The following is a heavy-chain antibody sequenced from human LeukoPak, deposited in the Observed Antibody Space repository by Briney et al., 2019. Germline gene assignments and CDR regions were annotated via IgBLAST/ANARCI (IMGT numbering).Heavy chain of an antibody. V-gene: IGHV1-2*06. CDR3: ARENTHYLFWGNWFDP. CDR1: GGTFSSYA. J-gene: IGHJ5*02. Sequence: GASVKVSCKASGGTFSSYAISWVRQAPGQGLEWMGRINPKTGDTSSPQKFQGRVTMTRDTSISTVYMELSSLTSDDTALYFCARENTHYLFWGNWFDPWGQGTLVTVSS. D-gene: IGHD3-16*01. CDR2: INPKTGDT.